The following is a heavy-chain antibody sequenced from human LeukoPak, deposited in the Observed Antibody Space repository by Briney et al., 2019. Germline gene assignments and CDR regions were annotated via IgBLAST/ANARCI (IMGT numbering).Heavy chain of an antibody. CDR3: ARDGDFWSGYPYSFDY. CDR1: GFTFSSYS. D-gene: IGHD3-3*01. Sequence: GGSLRLSCAASGFTFSSYSMNWVRQAPGKGLEWVSYISSSSTIYYADSVKGRFTISRDNAKNSLYLQMNSLRAEDTAVYYCARDGDFWSGYPYSFDYWGQGTLVTVSS. V-gene: IGHV3-48*04. J-gene: IGHJ4*02. CDR2: ISSSSTI.